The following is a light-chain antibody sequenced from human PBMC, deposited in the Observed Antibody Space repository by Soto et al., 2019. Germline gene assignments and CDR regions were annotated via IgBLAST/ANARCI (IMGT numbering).Light chain of an antibody. CDR3: QQYGNSPPYS. J-gene: IGKJ2*03. CDR1: QSVSTTY. CDR2: ATS. V-gene: IGKV3-20*01. Sequence: EIVLTQSPGSLSLSPGEGATLSCRASQSVSTTYLAWYQLKPGQAPRLVIYATSSRAAGIPDRFRGSGAGTEFTLTISSLEPEDVGVYFCQQYGNSPPYSFVQGTKLEIK.